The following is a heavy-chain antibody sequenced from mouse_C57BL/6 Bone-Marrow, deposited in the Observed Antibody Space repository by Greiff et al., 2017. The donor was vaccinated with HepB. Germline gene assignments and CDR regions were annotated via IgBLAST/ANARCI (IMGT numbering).Heavy chain of an antibody. D-gene: IGHD1-1*01. Sequence: EVKVVESGGGLVKPGGSLKLSCAASGFTFSDYGMHRVRQAPEKGLEWVAYISSGSSTIYYADTVKGRFTISRDNAKNTLFLQMTSLRSEDTAMYYCARDGSSLFAYWGQGTLVTVSA. J-gene: IGHJ3*01. CDR1: GFTFSDYG. CDR3: ARDGSSLFAY. V-gene: IGHV5-17*01. CDR2: ISSGSSTI.